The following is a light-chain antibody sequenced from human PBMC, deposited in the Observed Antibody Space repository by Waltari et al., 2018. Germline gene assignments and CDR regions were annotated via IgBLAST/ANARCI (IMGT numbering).Light chain of an antibody. CDR1: PSNIGAGTD. CDR2: GNN. Sequence: QSVLTQPPSVSGTPGQRVTISCSGSPSNIGAGTDVHGYQHLPGTAPKLLIHGNNNRPAGVPDRFSGSKSGTSASLAITGLQADDEADYFCQSFDNMLSGGVVFGGGTKLAVL. V-gene: IGLV1-40*01. CDR3: QSFDNMLSGGVV. J-gene: IGLJ2*01.